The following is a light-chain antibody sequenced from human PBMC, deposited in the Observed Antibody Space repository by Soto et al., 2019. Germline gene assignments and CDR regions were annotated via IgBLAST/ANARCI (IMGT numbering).Light chain of an antibody. CDR3: QQLNSYPWT. CDR2: DGS. J-gene: IGKJ1*01. Sequence: DIDMTQSPATLSASVVDRATITCRASQNIRSWVAWYQHKTGMAPKLLIHDGSSLQSGVPSRFSGSGSGTDFTLIISRLQPDDSAFYSWQQLNSYPWTFGQGTKVDIK. V-gene: IGKV1-5*01. CDR1: QNIRSW.